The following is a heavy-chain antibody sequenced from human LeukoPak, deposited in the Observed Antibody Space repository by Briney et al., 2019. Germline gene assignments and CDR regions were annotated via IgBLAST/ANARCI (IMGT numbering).Heavy chain of an antibody. D-gene: IGHD6-13*01. J-gene: IGHJ4*02. CDR3: ATKYSSSWVFDY. CDR2: ISSSGSTI. V-gene: IGHV3-48*03. Sequence: GGSLRLSCAASGFTFSSYEMNWVRQAPGKGLEWVSYISSSGSTIYYADSVKGRFTISRDNAKNSLYLQMNSLRAEDTAVYYFATKYSSSWVFDYWGQGTLVTVSS. CDR1: GFTFSSYE.